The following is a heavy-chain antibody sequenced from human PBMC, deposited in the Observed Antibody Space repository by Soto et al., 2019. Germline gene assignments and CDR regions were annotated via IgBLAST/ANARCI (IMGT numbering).Heavy chain of an antibody. CDR1: GYTFTSYA. D-gene: IGHD6-13*01. CDR2: INAGNGNT. Sequence: QVQLVQSGAEVKKPGASVKVSCKASGYTFTSYAMHWVRQAPGQRLEWMGWINAGNGNTKYSQKFQGRVTITRDTSASTAYMELSSLRSEDTAVYFCARGDSSSWYSLHYWGQGTLVTGSS. J-gene: IGHJ4*02. CDR3: ARGDSSSWYSLHY. V-gene: IGHV1-3*01.